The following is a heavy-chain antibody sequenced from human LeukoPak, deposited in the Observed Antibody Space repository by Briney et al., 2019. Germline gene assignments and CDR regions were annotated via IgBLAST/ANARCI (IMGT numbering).Heavy chain of an antibody. CDR3: ARALGPIEH. CDR1: GFTFSSYW. Sequence: GGSLRLSCAASGFTFSSYWMSWVRQAPGKGLEWVANIKQDGSEKYYVDSVKGRFTISRDNAKKALYLQMNSLRVEDNGVYYCARALGPIEHWGRGTLVTVSS. D-gene: IGHD3-10*01. V-gene: IGHV3-7*01. J-gene: IGHJ4*02. CDR2: IKQDGSEK.